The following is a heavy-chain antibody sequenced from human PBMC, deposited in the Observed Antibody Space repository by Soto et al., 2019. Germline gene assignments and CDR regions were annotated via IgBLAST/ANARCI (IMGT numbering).Heavy chain of an antibody. CDR2: ISAYNGNT. CDR3: ARPRSHSSSWYGVGGATDYYGMDV. D-gene: IGHD6-13*01. CDR1: GYTFTSYG. V-gene: IGHV1-18*01. Sequence: QVQLVQSGAEVKKPGASVKVSCKASGYTFTSYGISWVRQAPGQGLEWMGWISAYNGNTNYAQKLQGRVTMTTDTSTSTAXXEXRXXKSDDTAVYYWARPRSHSSSWYGVGGATDYYGMDVWGQGTTVTVSS. J-gene: IGHJ6*02.